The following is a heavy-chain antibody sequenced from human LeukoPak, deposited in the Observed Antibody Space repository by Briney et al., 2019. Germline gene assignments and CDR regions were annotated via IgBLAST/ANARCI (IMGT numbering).Heavy chain of an antibody. CDR1: GYTFTSYA. CDR2: INGGAENT. J-gene: IGHJ6*02. V-gene: IGHV1-3*01. Sequence: ASVKVSCKASGYTFTSYAIHWVRQAPGQRLEWVGQINGGAENTIYSQRFQGRVSITRDISATTAYMELSGLRSEDTAVYYCARAEVLLSFGHNKHCMDVWGQGTTVTVSS. D-gene: IGHD3-10*01. CDR3: ARAEVLLSFGHNKHCMDV.